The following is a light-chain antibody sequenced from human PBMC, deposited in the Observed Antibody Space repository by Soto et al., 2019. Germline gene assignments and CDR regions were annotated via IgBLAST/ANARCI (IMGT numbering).Light chain of an antibody. CDR2: DAS. J-gene: IGKJ4*01. Sequence: VLTQSPGTLSLSPGERATLSCRASQSVSTYLAWYQQKPGQAPRLLIYDASDRATGIPDRFSGSGSGTDFTLTIDSLQPEDFATYFCQQLNNYPSTFGGGTKVDIK. CDR3: QQLNNYPST. CDR1: QSVSTY. V-gene: IGKV3-11*01.